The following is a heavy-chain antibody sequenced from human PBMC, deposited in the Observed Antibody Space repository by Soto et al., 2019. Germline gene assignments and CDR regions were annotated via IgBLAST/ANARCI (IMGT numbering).Heavy chain of an antibody. CDR1: GGSFSDYD. Sequence: SETLSLTCAVYGGSFSDYDWSWIRQPPGKGLEWIGEINHSGSTIYNPSLRGRVTMSVDASQKHFSLRLTSVTAADTAVYYCARGNWFDSWGQGTLVTVS. J-gene: IGHJ5*01. V-gene: IGHV4-34*01. CDR2: INHSGST. CDR3: ARGNWFDS.